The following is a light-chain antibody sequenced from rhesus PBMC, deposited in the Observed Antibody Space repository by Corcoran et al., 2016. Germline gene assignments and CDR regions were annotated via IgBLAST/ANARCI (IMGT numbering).Light chain of an antibody. CDR1: QSLLYNSNSKNY. V-gene: IGKV4-1*01. CDR2: WAS. J-gene: IGKJ4*01. Sequence: DILMTQSPDSLAVSLGERVTVNCKSSQSLLYNSNSKNYLAWYQQKQEQSPKLLIYWASTRESGVPNRFSGSGSGTDFTLTISGLQAEDVAVYYCQQYYNSPLTFGGGTKVEVK. CDR3: QQYYNSPLT.